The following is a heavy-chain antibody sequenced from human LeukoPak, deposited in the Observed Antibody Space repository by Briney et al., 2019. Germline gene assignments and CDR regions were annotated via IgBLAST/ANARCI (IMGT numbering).Heavy chain of an antibody. CDR2: IYHSGST. J-gene: IGHJ3*02. CDR1: GGSISSSNW. CDR3: ARITVGVGALDI. V-gene: IGHV4-4*02. Sequence: SETLSLTCAVSGGSISSSNWWIWVRQPPGKGLEWIGEIYHSGSTNDNPSLMSRVTISVDKSKNQLTLKLSSVTAADTAVYYCARITVGVGALDIWGQGTMVTVSS. D-gene: IGHD3-10*01.